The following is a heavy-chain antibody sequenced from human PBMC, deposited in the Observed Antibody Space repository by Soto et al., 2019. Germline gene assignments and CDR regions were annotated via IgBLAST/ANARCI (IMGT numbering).Heavy chain of an antibody. CDR2: IYYTGTT. D-gene: IGHD1-26*01. CDR1: GSPISSYY. J-gene: IGHJ4*02. CDR3: AREYPVHSAYFDY. Sequence: SETLSLTCNVSGSPISSYYWSWFRQPPGQGLEWVGYIYYTGTTTYNPSLRSRVAISVDTSKNQFSLNLNSVTAADTAVYYCAREYPVHSAYFDYWGQGILVTVSS. V-gene: IGHV4-59*01.